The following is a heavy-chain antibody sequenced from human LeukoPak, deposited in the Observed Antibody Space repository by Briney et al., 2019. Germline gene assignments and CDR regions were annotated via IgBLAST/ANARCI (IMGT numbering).Heavy chain of an antibody. D-gene: IGHD3-10*01. V-gene: IGHV3-23*01. CDR1: GFTFSNYA. CDR2: ISGSGGGT. J-gene: IGHJ5*02. CDR3: ARDGSYWYGQFDP. Sequence: GGSLRLSCAASGFTFSNYAMNWVRQAPGKGLEWVSAISGSGGGTYYADSVKGRFTISRDNSKNTLYLQMNSLRAEDTAVYYCARDGSYWYGQFDPWGQGTLVTVSS.